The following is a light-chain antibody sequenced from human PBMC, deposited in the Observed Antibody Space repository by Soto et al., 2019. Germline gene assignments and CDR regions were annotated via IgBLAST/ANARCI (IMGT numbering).Light chain of an antibody. Sequence: EIVLTQSPDTLSLSPGERATLSCRASQSVRSNYLAWYQQKPGQAPSFLIYDASSRATGIPDRFSGSGSGTDFTLTISRLEPEDFAVYYCQQYASSPLTFGGGTKVEIK. J-gene: IGKJ4*01. CDR2: DAS. CDR3: QQYASSPLT. CDR1: QSVRSNY. V-gene: IGKV3-20*01.